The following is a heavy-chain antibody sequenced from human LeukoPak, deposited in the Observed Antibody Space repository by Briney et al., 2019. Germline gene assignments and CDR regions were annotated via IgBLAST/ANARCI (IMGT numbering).Heavy chain of an antibody. D-gene: IGHD3-22*01. CDR1: GYTFTGYY. V-gene: IGHV1-2*02. J-gene: IGHJ4*02. CDR3: ARNPKAGGYDSSGYFYY. CDR2: INPNSGDT. Sequence: ASVKVSCKASGYTFTGYYIHWVRQAPGQGLEWMGWINPNSGDTNFAQKFQGRVTMTRDTSIITAYMELSRLTSDDTAMYYCARNPKAGGYDSSGYFYYWGQGTLVTVSS.